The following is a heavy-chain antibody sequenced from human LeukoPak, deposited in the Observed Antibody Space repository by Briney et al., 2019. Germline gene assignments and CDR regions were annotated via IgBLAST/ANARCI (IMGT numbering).Heavy chain of an antibody. D-gene: IGHD2-21*01. CDR1: GGTFSSYA. CDR2: IIPIFGTA. V-gene: IGHV1-69*13. J-gene: IGHJ6*02. CDR3: ARVRRKFPDSIYYYYGMDV. Sequence: GASVKVSCKASGGTFSSYAISWVRQASGQGLEWMGGIIPIFGTANYAQKFQGRVTITADESTSTAYMELSSLRSEDTAVYYCARVRRKFPDSIYYYYGMDVWGQGTTVTVSS.